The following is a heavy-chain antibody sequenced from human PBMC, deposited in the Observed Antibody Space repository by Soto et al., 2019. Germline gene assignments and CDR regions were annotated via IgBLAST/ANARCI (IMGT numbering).Heavy chain of an antibody. CDR1: GYSFTSYW. D-gene: IGHD3-10*01. CDR2: IDPRDSYT. J-gene: IGHJ6*02. V-gene: IGHV5-10-1*01. CDR3: GGTMVRGVNYYGMDV. Sequence: GESLKISCKGSGYSFTSYWISWVRQMPGKGLEWMGRIDPRDSYTNYSPSFQGHVTISADKSISTAYLQWSSLKASDTAMYYCGGTMVRGVNYYGMDVWGQGTTVTVSS.